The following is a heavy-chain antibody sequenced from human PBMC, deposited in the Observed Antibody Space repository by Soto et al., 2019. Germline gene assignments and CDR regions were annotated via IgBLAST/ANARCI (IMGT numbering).Heavy chain of an antibody. CDR2: IYHSGST. D-gene: IGHD2-21*01. V-gene: IGHV4-30-2*01. CDR3: ARAIEGCYYFDY. CDR1: GGSISSGGYS. Sequence: SETLSLTCAVSGGSISSGGYSWSWIRQPPGKGLEWIGYIYHSGSTYYNPSLKSRVTISVARSKNQFSLKLSSVTAADTAVYYCARAIEGCYYFDYWGQGTLVTVSS. J-gene: IGHJ4*02.